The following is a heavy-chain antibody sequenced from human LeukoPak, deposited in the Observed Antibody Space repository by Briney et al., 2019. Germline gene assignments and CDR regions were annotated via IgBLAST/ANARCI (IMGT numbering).Heavy chain of an antibody. CDR3: ARVPERGYYDSSGYYYIFDY. D-gene: IGHD3-22*01. CDR2: INHSGST. V-gene: IGHV4-34*01. Sequence: PSETLSLTCAVYGGSFSGYYWSWIRQPPGKGLEWIGEINHSGSTNYNPSLKSRLTISVDTSKNQFSLRLSSVTAADTAVYYCARVPERGYYDSSGYYYIFDYWGQGTLVTVSS. CDR1: GGSFSGYY. J-gene: IGHJ4*02.